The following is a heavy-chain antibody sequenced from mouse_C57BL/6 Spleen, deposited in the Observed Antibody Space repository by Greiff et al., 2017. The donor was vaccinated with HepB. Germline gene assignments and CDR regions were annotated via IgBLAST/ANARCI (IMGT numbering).Heavy chain of an antibody. Sequence: VKLQQPGAELVRPGTSVKLSCKASGYTFTSYWMHWVKQRPGQGLEWIGVIDPSDSYTNYNQKFKGKATLTVDTSSSTAYMQLSSLTSEDSAVYYCARQTAQATRAMDYWGQGTSVTVSS. CDR2: IDPSDSYT. D-gene: IGHD3-2*02. J-gene: IGHJ4*01. V-gene: IGHV1-59*01. CDR3: ARQTAQATRAMDY. CDR1: GYTFTSYW.